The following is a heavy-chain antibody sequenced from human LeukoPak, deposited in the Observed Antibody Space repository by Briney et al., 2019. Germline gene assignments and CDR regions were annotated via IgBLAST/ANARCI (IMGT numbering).Heavy chain of an antibody. D-gene: IGHD3-22*01. CDR3: ARDISNGQQFFDY. V-gene: IGHV3-53*05. CDR2: IYDSGTT. J-gene: IGHJ4*02. CDR1: GYSVGRKY. Sequence: GGSLRLSCVISGYSVGRKYMSWVRQAPGKGLEWVSVIYDSGTTYYADAVKGRFTVSRDNSKNSLHLQMNSLRAEDTALYYCARDISNGQQFFDYWGQGTLVTVSS.